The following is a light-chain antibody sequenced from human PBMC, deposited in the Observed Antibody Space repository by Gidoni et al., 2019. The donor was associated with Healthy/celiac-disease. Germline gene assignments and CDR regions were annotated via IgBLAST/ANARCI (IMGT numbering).Light chain of an antibody. CDR3: SSYAGSNNLV. V-gene: IGLV2-8*01. Sequence: QSALTQPPSEPGSPGPSVTISCTGPSSNVGGYTYVSWYQQHPGKAPKLMIDEVSKRPSGVPDRFSGSKSGNTASLTVSGLQAEDEADYYCSSYAGSNNLVFGTGTKVTVL. J-gene: IGLJ1*01. CDR2: EVS. CDR1: SSNVGGYTY.